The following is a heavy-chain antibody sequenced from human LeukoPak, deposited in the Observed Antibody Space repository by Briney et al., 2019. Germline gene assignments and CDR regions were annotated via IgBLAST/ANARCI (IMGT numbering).Heavy chain of an antibody. CDR1: GGTFSSYA. Sequence: SVKVSCKASGGTFSSYAISWVRQAPGQGLEWMGRIIPILGIANYAQKFQGRVTITADKSTSTAYMELSSLRSEDTAVYYCAQTFSSSRTFDYRGQGTLVTVSS. CDR3: AQTFSSSRTFDY. D-gene: IGHD6-13*01. CDR2: IIPILGIA. V-gene: IGHV1-69*04. J-gene: IGHJ4*02.